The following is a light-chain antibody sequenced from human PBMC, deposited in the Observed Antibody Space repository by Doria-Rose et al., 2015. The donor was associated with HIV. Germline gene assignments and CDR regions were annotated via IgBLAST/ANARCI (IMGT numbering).Light chain of an antibody. J-gene: IGKJ1*01. Sequence: DIQMTQSPSSLSASVGDRVTITCRTSQDIRNDLGWYQLKPGKAPKRLIFAASILQSGVPSRFSGRGSGTEFTLTISSLQPEDFATYCCLRHNSYPWTFGQGTKVEIK. CDR2: AAS. CDR3: LRHNSYPWT. CDR1: QDIRND. V-gene: IGKV1-17*01.